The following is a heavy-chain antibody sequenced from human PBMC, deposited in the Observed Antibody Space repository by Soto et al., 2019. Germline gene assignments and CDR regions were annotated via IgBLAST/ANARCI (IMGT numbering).Heavy chain of an antibody. J-gene: IGHJ4*02. CDR1: GFTFSTFA. CDR3: ARAPTSRLDY. CDR2: ISSDGYTK. V-gene: IGHV3-30-3*01. Sequence: GGSLRLSCSASGFTFSTFAVHWVRQAPGKGLEWVAVISSDGYTKYYTDSVKGRFTISRDNSKNTLFLQMNGLRTEDTAMYYCARAPTSRLDYWGQGTLVTISS.